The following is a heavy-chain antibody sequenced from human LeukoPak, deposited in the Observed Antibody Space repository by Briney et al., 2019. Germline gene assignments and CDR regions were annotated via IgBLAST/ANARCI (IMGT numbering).Heavy chain of an antibody. D-gene: IGHD3-16*01. CDR2: LSFDGAHK. V-gene: IGHV3-30*03. J-gene: IGHJ4*02. Sequence: PGGSLRLSCAASGFTFRHYGVHWVRQAPGRGLEWVAVLSFDGAHKYYAESVKGRFTISRDNSNNTLFLQMDSLRIEDTALYYCVRARAGGLDYWGQGTLVTVSS. CDR3: VRARAGGLDY. CDR1: GFTFRHYG.